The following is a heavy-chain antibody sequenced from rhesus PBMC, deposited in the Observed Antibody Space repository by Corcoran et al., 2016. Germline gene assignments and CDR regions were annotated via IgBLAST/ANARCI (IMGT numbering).Heavy chain of an antibody. CDR1: GGSISDAYY. CDR3: AMLDTVGTARLDY. J-gene: IGHJ4*01. V-gene: IGHV4-106*01. CDR2: IYGSGGGT. D-gene: IGHD5-30*01. Sequence: QVQLQESGPGLVKPSETLSLTCAVSGGSISDAYYWSWIRQPPGKGLEWIGYIYGSGGGTNYNPSLKNRVTISIDTSKNQFSLKLSSVTAADTAVYYCAMLDTVGTARLDYWGQGVLVTVSS.